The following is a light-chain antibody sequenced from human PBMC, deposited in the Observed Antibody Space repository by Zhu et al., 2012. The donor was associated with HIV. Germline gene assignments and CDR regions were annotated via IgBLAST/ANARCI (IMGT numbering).Light chain of an antibody. Sequence: QLTQSPFSLSASTGDRVTITCRASQGISSYLAWYQQKPGKAPKLLIYAASTLQSGVPSRFSGSGSGTDFTLTISCLQSEDFATYYCQQYYSYPQTFGQGTKVEIK. CDR3: QQYYSYPQT. CDR2: AAS. V-gene: IGKV1-8*01. CDR1: QGISSY. J-gene: IGKJ1*01.